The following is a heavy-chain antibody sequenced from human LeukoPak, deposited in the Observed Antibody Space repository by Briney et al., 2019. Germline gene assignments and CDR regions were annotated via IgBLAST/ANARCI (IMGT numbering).Heavy chain of an antibody. CDR3: SRTRYVSAVPGGLDY. V-gene: IGHV1-2*02. CDR1: GYTFTGYY. CDR2: INPNSGGT. D-gene: IGHD3-10*02. Sequence: ASVKVSCQASGYTFTGYYMHWVRQAPGQGLEWMGWINPNSGGTNYAQRFQGRVIMTRDTSSSTVYMELSSLRCDDTAYCYCSRTRYVSAVPGGLDYWGQGTLITVSS. J-gene: IGHJ4*02.